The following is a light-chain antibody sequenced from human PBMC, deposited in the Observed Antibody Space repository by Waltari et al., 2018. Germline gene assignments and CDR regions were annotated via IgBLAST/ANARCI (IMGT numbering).Light chain of an antibody. V-gene: IGKV1-6*01. CDR2: AAS. J-gene: IGKJ1*01. Sequence: AIQMTQSPSSLSASVGDRVTITCRASQGIGNELGWYQQKSGKAPKLLIYAASTLQSGVPSRFSGSGSGTDFTLTISSLQPEDFATYYCLQDNNYPWTFGQGTKVEI. CDR3: LQDNNYPWT. CDR1: QGIGNE.